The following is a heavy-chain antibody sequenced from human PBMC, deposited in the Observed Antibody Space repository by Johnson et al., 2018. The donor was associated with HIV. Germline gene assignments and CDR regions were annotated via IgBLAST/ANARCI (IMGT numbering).Heavy chain of an antibody. CDR1: GFTFSSYW. CDR2: IQQDGSEK. V-gene: IGHV3-7*01. Sequence: MQLVESGGGLVQPGGSLRLSCAASGFTFSSYWMSWVRQAPGKGLEWVANIQQDGSEKYYVDSVKGRFTISRDNAKNSLYLQMNSLRAEDTAVYYCAKEEGLRRELFADDAFDIWGQGTMVTVSS. J-gene: IGHJ3*02. D-gene: IGHD4-23*01. CDR3: AKEEGLRRELFADDAFDI.